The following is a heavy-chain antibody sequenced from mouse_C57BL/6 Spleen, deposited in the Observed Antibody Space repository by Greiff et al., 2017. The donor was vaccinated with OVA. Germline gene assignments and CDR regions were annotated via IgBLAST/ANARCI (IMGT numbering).Heavy chain of an antibody. CDR3: ARGGQGDYGDY. CDR1: GYTFTDYY. V-gene: IGHV1-19*01. D-gene: IGHD2-4*01. Sequence: EVQLQQSGPVLVKPGASVKMSCKASGYTFTDYYMNWVKQSHGKSLEWIGVINPYNGGTSYNQKFKGKATLTVDKSSSTAYMELNSLTSEDSAVYYCARGGQGDYGDYWGQGTTLTVSS. CDR2: INPYNGGT. J-gene: IGHJ2*01.